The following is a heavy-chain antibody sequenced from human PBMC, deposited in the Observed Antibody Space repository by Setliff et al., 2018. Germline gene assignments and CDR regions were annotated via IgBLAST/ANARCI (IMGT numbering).Heavy chain of an antibody. V-gene: IGHV1-69*04. Sequence: GASVNVSCKASGATLSGVVFSWVRQAPGHGLEWMGRFIPVLGKPNYAPRFQGRLTITVDTSTGTSYMDLRSLRSDDTAIYYCATELRSPFWHFDLWGQGIQVTVSS. CDR2: FIPVLGKP. J-gene: IGHJ4*02. D-gene: IGHD3-3*01. CDR1: GATLSGVV. CDR3: ATELRSPFWHFDL.